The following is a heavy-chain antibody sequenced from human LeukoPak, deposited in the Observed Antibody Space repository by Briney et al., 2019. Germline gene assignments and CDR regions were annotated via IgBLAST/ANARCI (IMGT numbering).Heavy chain of an antibody. Sequence: GASVKVSCKASGYTFTSYAMNWVRQAPGQGVEWMGWINTNTGNPTYAQGFTGRFVFSLDTSVSTAYLQISSLKAEDTAVYYCARDGGSSWGSWFDPWGQGTLVTVSS. J-gene: IGHJ5*02. D-gene: IGHD6-13*01. CDR3: ARDGGSSWGSWFDP. V-gene: IGHV7-4-1*02. CDR1: GYTFTSYA. CDR2: INTNTGNP.